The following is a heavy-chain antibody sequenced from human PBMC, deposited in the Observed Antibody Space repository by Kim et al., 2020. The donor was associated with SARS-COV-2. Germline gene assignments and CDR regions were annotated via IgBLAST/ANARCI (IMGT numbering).Heavy chain of an antibody. Sequence: SQTLSLTCAISGDSVSTSSVAWNWIRQSPSRGLEWLGRTYFKSKWYNDYAVSVRSRIIINPDTSKNQFSLQLNSVTPEDTAVYYCARGESRALDYWGQGILVTVSS. CDR3: ARGESRALDY. V-gene: IGHV6-1*01. CDR1: GDSVSTSSVA. D-gene: IGHD1-26*01. J-gene: IGHJ4*02. CDR2: TYFKSKWYN.